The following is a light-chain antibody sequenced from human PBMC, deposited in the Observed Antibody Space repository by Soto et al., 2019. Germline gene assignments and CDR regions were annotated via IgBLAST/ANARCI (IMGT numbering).Light chain of an antibody. V-gene: IGLV2-14*01. J-gene: IGLJ1*01. CDR3: SSYTSRSTLV. CDR2: EVT. CDR1: SSDVGGYNY. Sequence: QSALTQPPSASGSPGQSVAISCTGTSSDVGGYNYVSWYQQHPGKAPKLVIYEVTNRPSGVSNRFSGSKSGNTASLTISGLQAEDEADYYCSSYTSRSTLVFGTGTKVTVL.